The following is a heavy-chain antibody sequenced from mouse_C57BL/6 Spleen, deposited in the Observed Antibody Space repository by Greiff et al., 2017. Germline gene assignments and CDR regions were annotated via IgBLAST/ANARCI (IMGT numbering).Heavy chain of an antibody. CDR1: GYSFTGYY. V-gene: IGHV1-42*01. Sequence: VQLQQSGPELVKPGASVKISCKASGYSFTGYYMNWVKQSPEKSLEWIGEINPSTGGTTYNQKFKAKATLTVDKSSSTAYMQLKSLTSEDSAVYYCAREAAQATGYFDYWGQGTTLTVSS. CDR2: INPSTGGT. D-gene: IGHD3-2*02. J-gene: IGHJ2*01. CDR3: AREAAQATGYFDY.